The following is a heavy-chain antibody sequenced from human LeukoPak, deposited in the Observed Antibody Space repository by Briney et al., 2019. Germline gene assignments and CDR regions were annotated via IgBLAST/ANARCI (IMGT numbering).Heavy chain of an antibody. V-gene: IGHV1-69*13. Sequence: SVKVSCKASGGTFSSYAISWVRRAPGQGLEWMGGIIPIFGTANYAQKFQGRVTITADESTSTAYMELSSLRSEDTAVYYCARGYCSSTSCYQAVYYFDYWGQGTLVTVSS. CDR1: GGTFSSYA. J-gene: IGHJ4*02. CDR3: ARGYCSSTSCYQAVYYFDY. D-gene: IGHD2-2*01. CDR2: IIPIFGTA.